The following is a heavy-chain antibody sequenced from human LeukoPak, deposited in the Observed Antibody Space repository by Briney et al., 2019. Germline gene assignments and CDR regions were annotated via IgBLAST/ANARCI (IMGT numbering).Heavy chain of an antibody. Sequence: PGGSLRLSCAASGFTFSSYSMNWVRQAPGKGLEWVSAISGSGGSTYYADSVKGRFTISRDNSKNTLYLQMNSLRAEDTAVYYCAKLCSGGSCYSIEWGQGTLVTVSS. D-gene: IGHD2-15*01. CDR1: GFTFSSYS. CDR2: ISGSGGST. J-gene: IGHJ4*02. CDR3: AKLCSGGSCYSIE. V-gene: IGHV3-23*01.